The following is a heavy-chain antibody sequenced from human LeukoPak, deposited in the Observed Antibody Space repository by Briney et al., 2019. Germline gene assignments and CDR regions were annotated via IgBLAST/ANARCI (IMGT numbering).Heavy chain of an antibody. D-gene: IGHD3-3*01. CDR2: ISWNSGSI. CDR1: GFTFDDYA. Sequence: GGSLRLSCAAYGFTFDDYAMHWVRQAPGKGLEWVSGISWNSGSIGYADSVKGRFTISRDNAKNSLYLQMNSLRAEDTALYYCAKDISSSGYRTYYFDYWGQGTLVTVSS. CDR3: AKDISSSGYRTYYFDY. V-gene: IGHV3-9*01. J-gene: IGHJ4*02.